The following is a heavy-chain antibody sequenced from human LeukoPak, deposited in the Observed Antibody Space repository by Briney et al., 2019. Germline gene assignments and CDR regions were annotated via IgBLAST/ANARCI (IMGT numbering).Heavy chain of an antibody. CDR2: VYARGFT. D-gene: IGHD3-22*01. Sequence: PSETLSLTCTVSGDSFNNPHWSWIRQPAGQRLEWIGRVYARGFTNYNPSLRSRVTMSLDTSKKQLSLMLSSFSAADTAVYYCARDGLYSNGYSYFDYWGQGTLVTVS. CDR1: GDSFNNPH. J-gene: IGHJ4*02. V-gene: IGHV4-4*07. CDR3: ARDGLYSNGYSYFDY.